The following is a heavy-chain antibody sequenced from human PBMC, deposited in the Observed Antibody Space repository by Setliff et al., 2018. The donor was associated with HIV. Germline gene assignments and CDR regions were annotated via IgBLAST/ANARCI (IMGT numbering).Heavy chain of an antibody. CDR1: SGSFSGYY. Sequence: SETLSLTCAVYSGSFSGYYWSWIRQPPGKGLEWIGEINHSGSTNYNPSLKSRVTISIDTSKNQFSVKLNFVTAADTAVYYCARRGYSGYASGWFGPWGQGTLVTVSS. CDR2: INHSGST. J-gene: IGHJ5*02. D-gene: IGHD5-12*01. V-gene: IGHV4-34*01. CDR3: ARRGYSGYASGWFGP.